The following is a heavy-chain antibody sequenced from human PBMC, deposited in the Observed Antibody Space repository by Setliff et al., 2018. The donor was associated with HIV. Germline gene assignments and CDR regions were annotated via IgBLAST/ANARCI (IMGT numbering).Heavy chain of an antibody. J-gene: IGHJ6*03. CDR3: ARNPQPTGTPDYYYYYYMDV. CDR2: IIPIFGTA. CDR1: GGTFSSYA. Sequence: SVKVSCKASGGTFSSYAISWVRQAPGQGLEWMGRIIPIFGTANYAQEFQGRVTITADKSTSTAYMELSSLRSEDTAVYYCARNPQPTGTPDYYYYYYMDVWGKGTTVTVSS. D-gene: IGHD1-1*01. V-gene: IGHV1-69*06.